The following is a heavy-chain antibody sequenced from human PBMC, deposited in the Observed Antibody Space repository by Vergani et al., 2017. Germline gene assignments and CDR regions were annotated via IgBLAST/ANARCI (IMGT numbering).Heavy chain of an antibody. V-gene: IGHV1-69*13. D-gene: IGHD2-2*01. Sequence: QVQLVQSGAEVKKPGSSVKVSCKASGGTFSSYAISWVRQAPGQGLEWMGRIIPIFGTANYAQKFQGRVTITADESTSTAYMELGSLRSEDTAVYYCARVGYCSSTSCDSGSFDYWGQGTLVTVSS. CDR3: ARVGYCSSTSCDSGSFDY. CDR2: IIPIFGTA. J-gene: IGHJ4*02. CDR1: GGTFSSYA.